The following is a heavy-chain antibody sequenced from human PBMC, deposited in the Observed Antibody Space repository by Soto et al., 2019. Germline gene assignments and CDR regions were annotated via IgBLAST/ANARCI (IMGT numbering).Heavy chain of an antibody. CDR3: ARGIEGWYQGRYYYGMDV. J-gene: IGHJ6*02. D-gene: IGHD6-19*01. CDR1: GGSVSSGSYY. CDR2: IYYSGST. V-gene: IGHV4-61*01. Sequence: QVQLQESGPGLVKPSETLSLTCTVSGGSVSSGSYYWSWIRQPPGKGLEWIGYIYYSGSTNYNPSLKVPVTLAVDTSKNQFSLKLSSVTAADTAVYYCARGIEGWYQGRYYYGMDVWGQGTTVTVSS.